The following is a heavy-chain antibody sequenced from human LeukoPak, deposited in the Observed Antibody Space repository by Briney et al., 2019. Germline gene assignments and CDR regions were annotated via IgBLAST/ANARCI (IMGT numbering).Heavy chain of an antibody. CDR1: GYTFTGYY. D-gene: IGHD3-22*01. J-gene: IGHJ4*02. V-gene: IGHV1-2*06. CDR3: AREAGGYYDSSGYSY. Sequence: GASVKVSCKASGYTFTGYYMHWVRQAPGQGLEWMGRINPNSGGTNYAQKFQGRVTMTRDTSISTAYMELSRLRSDDTAVYYCAREAGGYYDSSGYSYWGREPWSPSPQ. CDR2: INPNSGGT.